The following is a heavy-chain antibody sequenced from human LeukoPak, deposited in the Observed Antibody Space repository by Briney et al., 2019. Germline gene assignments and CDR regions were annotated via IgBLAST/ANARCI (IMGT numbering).Heavy chain of an antibody. J-gene: IGHJ4*02. CDR1: DGSISSSSYY. CDR2: IYYSGRT. Sequence: SETLSLTCTVSDGSISSSSYYWGWICQPPGKGLEWIGSIYYSGRTYYNPSLKSRVTISVDTSKNQFSLKLSSVTAADTAVYYCARHLTQYSGSYYNDYWGQGTLVTVSS. D-gene: IGHD1-26*01. V-gene: IGHV4-39*01. CDR3: ARHLTQYSGSYYNDY.